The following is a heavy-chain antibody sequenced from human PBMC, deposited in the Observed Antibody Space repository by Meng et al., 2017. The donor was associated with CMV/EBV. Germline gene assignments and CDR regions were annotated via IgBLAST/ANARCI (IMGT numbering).Heavy chain of an antibody. J-gene: IGHJ5*02. D-gene: IGHD2-2*01. CDR1: ISSSSYY. Sequence: ISSSSYYWGWIRQPPGKGLEWIGSIYYSGNTYYNPSLKSRVTISVDTSKNQFSLKLSSVTAADTAVYYCARAIYCSSTSCHNWFDPWGQGTLVTVSS. CDR2: IYYSGNT. CDR3: ARAIYCSSTSCHNWFDP. V-gene: IGHV4-39*07.